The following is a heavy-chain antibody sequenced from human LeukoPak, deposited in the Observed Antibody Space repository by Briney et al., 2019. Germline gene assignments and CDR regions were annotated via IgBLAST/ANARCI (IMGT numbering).Heavy chain of an antibody. CDR1: GGSISSHY. CDR3: ARDSCSGGSCYSDY. Sequence: SETLSLTCTVSGGSISSHYWSWIRQPPGKGLEWIGYIYYSGSTNYNPSLKSRVTISVDMSKNQFSLKLSSVTAADTAVYYCARDSCSGGSCYSDYWGQGTLVTVSS. J-gene: IGHJ4*02. CDR2: IYYSGST. V-gene: IGHV4-59*11. D-gene: IGHD2-15*01.